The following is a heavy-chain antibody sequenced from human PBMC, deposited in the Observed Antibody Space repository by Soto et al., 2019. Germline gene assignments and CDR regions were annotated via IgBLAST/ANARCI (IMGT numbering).Heavy chain of an antibody. D-gene: IGHD3-3*01. Sequence: QVQPVQSGAEVKEPGSAVKVSCKAPADSFSSYGISWVRQAPGQGLEWMGGIIPIFGTTNYAEKFQGRVTITADESTNPAYMELGSLRSEDTALYYCARVFPDGWVEPGVVRGYLDTWGRGTLVTVSS. CDR3: ARVFPDGWVEPGVVRGYLDT. CDR1: ADSFSSYG. J-gene: IGHJ4*02. CDR2: IIPIFGTT. V-gene: IGHV1-69*01.